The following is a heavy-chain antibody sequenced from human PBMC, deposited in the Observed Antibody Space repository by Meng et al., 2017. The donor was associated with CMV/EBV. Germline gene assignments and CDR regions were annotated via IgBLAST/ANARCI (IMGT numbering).Heavy chain of an antibody. CDR2: MNPNSGYT. CDR1: GYTFTNYD. CDR3: ARVRELRAATLYYYYYGMDV. Sequence: ASVKVSCKASGYTFTNYDINWVRQATGQGLEWMGWMNPNSGYTGSAQKFQGRITMTRDTSISTAYMELSSLRSEDTAVYYCARVRELRAATLYYYYYGMDVWGQGTTVTVSS. D-gene: IGHD2-15*01. J-gene: IGHJ6*02. V-gene: IGHV1-8*01.